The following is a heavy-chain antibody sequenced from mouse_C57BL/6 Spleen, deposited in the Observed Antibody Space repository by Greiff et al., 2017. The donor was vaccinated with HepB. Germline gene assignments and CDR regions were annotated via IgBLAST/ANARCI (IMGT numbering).Heavy chain of an antibody. CDR2: ISDGGSYT. D-gene: IGHD2-10*01. V-gene: IGHV5-4*01. J-gene: IGHJ4*01. Sequence: EVQLMESGGGLVKPGGSLKLSCAASGFTFSSYAMSWVRQTPEKRLEWVATISDGGSYTYYPDNVKGRFTISRDNAKNNLYLQMSHLKSEDTAMYYCARPYPRESYAMDYWGQGTSVTVSS. CDR3: ARPYPRESYAMDY. CDR1: GFTFSSYA.